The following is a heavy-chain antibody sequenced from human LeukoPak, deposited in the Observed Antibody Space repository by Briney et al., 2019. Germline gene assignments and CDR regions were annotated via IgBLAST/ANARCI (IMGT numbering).Heavy chain of an antibody. J-gene: IGHJ4*02. CDR1: GFTFSKYW. Sequence: PGESLRLSCAASGFTFSKYWMTWVRQAPGKGLEWVANIRGDGSVKYLLDSVKGRFTISRDNVKNSLSLEMNNLRAEDTAVYYCARDGGHSGYDLLDYWGQGTLVTVSS. CDR3: ARDGGHSGYDLLDY. V-gene: IGHV3-7*01. CDR2: IRGDGSVK. D-gene: IGHD5-12*01.